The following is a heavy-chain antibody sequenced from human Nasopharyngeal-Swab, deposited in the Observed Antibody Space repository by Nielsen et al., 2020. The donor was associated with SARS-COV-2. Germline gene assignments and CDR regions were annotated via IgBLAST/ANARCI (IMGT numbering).Heavy chain of an antibody. CDR2: ITWNGGSI. Sequence: GESLKISCAASGFIFDDYAMSWVRQAPGKGLEWVSGITWNGGSIGYAESVKGRFTISRDSAKNSLYLQMNSLRAEDTALYYCARDKSSTVTTFDYWGQGTLVTVSS. D-gene: IGHD4-17*01. V-gene: IGHV3-20*04. CDR1: GFIFDDYA. CDR3: ARDKSSTVTTFDY. J-gene: IGHJ4*02.